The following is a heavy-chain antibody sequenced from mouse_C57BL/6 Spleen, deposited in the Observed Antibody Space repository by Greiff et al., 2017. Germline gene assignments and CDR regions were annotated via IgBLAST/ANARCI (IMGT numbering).Heavy chain of an antibody. CDR2: IYPGDGDT. CDR3: ARRGYDYEDVGGAMDY. D-gene: IGHD2-4*01. J-gene: IGHJ4*01. CDR1: GYAFSSYW. V-gene: IGHV1-80*01. Sequence: VQLQQSGAELVKPGASVKISCKASGYAFSSYWMNWVKQRPGKGLEWIGQIYPGDGDTNYNGKFKGKATLTADKSSSTAYMQLSSLTSEDSAVYFCARRGYDYEDVGGAMDYWGQGTSVTVSS.